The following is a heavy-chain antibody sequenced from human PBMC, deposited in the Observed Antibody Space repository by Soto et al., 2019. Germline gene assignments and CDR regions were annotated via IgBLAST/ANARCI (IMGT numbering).Heavy chain of an antibody. CDR2: ITGGGDST. D-gene: IGHD3-16*01. CDR3: AKTEHNSGGVLDF. J-gene: IGHJ4*02. V-gene: IGHV3-23*01. Sequence: PGGSLRLSCAGSGFTFGSYAMSWVRQAPGKGLEWVSAITGGGDSTCYADSVKGRVTISRDNSKTTLYLQMNSLRAEDTALHYCAKTEHNSGGVLDFWGQGALVTVSS. CDR1: GFTFGSYA.